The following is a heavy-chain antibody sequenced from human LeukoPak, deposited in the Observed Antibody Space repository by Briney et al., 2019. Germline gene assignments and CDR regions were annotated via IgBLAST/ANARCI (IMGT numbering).Heavy chain of an antibody. V-gene: IGHV3-23*01. CDR1: GFTFSSYA. D-gene: IGHD1-26*01. Sequence: GGSLRLSCAASGFTFSSYAMSWVRQAPGKGLDWVSAISGSGGSTYYADSVKGRFTISRDNSKNTLYLQMNSLRAEDTAVYYCAKDLVGAIGEGYWGQGTLVTVSS. CDR3: AKDLVGAIGEGY. J-gene: IGHJ4*02. CDR2: ISGSGGST.